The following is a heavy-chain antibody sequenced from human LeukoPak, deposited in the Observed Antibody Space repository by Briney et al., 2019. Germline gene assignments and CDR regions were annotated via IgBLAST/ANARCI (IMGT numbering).Heavy chain of an antibody. V-gene: IGHV4-39*07. CDR3: ARSPTKRVPEDY. D-gene: IGHD2-2*01. J-gene: IGHJ4*02. Sequence: SGTLSLTCTVSGGSISSSGYYWGWIRQPPGKGLEWIGNIYYSGNTYYSPSLKSRVTISVDKSKNQFSLRLTSVTAADTAVYYCARSPTKRVPEDYWGRGTLVTVSS. CDR2: IYYSGNT. CDR1: GGSISSSGYY.